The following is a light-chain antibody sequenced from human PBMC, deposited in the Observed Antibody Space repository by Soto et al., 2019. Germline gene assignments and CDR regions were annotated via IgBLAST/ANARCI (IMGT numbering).Light chain of an antibody. CDR1: QSVSNY. Sequence: DIVLTQSPATMSLSPGERATLSCRASQSVSNYLAWYQQKPGQAPRLLIYDASNRATGIPARFSGSGSGIDFTLTISILEPEDFAVYYCQQRSNWPPRITFGGGTKVEIK. CDR3: QQRSNWPPRIT. CDR2: DAS. V-gene: IGKV3-11*01. J-gene: IGKJ4*01.